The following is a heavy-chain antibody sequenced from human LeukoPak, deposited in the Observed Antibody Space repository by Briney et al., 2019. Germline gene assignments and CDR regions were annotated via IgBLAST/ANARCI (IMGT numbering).Heavy chain of an antibody. CDR3: ASHTVPGGGDYVGDYYYYYMDV. CDR1: GGSISSGSYY. J-gene: IGHJ6*03. D-gene: IGHD2-21*02. Sequence: PSETLSLTCTVSGGSISSGSYYWSWIRQPAGKGLEWIGRIYTSGSTNYNPSLKSRVTISLHTSKNQFSLKLSSVTAADTAVYYCASHTVPGGGDYVGDYYYYYMDVWGKGTTVPVSS. V-gene: IGHV4-61*02. CDR2: IYTSGST.